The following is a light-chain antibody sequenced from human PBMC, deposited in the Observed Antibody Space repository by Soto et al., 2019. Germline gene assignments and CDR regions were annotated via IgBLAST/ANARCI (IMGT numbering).Light chain of an antibody. Sequence: QSALTQPASVSGSPGQSITISCTGTSSGVGGSNYVSWYQQHPGKAPKLMIYDVSNRPSGVSNRFSGSKSGNTASLTISGLQAEDEADYYCGSYSSSSTLYVFGTGPKLTVL. CDR3: GSYSSSSTLYV. V-gene: IGLV2-14*03. J-gene: IGLJ1*01. CDR2: DVS. CDR1: SSGVGGSNY.